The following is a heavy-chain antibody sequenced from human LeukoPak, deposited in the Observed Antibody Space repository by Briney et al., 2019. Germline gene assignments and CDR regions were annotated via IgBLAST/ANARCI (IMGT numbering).Heavy chain of an antibody. Sequence: GRSLRLSCAASGFTFSSYGMHWVRQAPGKGLEWVAVISYDGSNKYYADSVKGRFTISRDNSKNTLYLQMNSLRAEDTAVYYCAKAPAYYYDSSGYGRGAFDIWGQGTMVTVSS. V-gene: IGHV3-30*18. D-gene: IGHD3-22*01. CDR3: AKAPAYYYDSSGYGRGAFDI. CDR1: GFTFSSYG. CDR2: ISYDGSNK. J-gene: IGHJ3*02.